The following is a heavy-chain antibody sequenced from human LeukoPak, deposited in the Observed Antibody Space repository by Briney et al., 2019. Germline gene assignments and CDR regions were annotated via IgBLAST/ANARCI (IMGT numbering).Heavy chain of an antibody. J-gene: IGHJ4*02. CDR2: IYYSGST. V-gene: IGHV4-31*03. CDR1: GGSISGGGHY. D-gene: IGHD2-2*03. Sequence: PSQTLSLTCNVSGGSISGGGHYWSWIRQHPGTGLEWIGYIYYSGSTYYNPSLKSRISISVDTSQNQFSLEVNSVTTADTAVYCCTRVGNNGYFSDYWGQGTLVTVSS. CDR3: TRVGNNGYFSDY.